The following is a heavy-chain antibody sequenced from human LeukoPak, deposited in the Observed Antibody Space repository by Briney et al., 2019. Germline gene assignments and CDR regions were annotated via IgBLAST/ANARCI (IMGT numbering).Heavy chain of an antibody. D-gene: IGHD3-22*01. V-gene: IGHV3-23*01. CDR3: AKSPWVGSCGYYDY. Sequence: GGSLRLSCAASGFTFSSYAMSWVRQAPGKGLEWVSAISGSGGSTYYADSVKGRFTISRDNSKNTLYLQMNSLRAEDTAVYYCAKSPWVGSCGYYDYWGQGTLVTVSS. CDR1: GFTFSSYA. J-gene: IGHJ4*02. CDR2: ISGSGGST.